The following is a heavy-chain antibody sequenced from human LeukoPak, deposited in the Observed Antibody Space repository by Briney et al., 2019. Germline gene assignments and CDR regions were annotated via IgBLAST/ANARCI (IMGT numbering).Heavy chain of an antibody. CDR3: AREEYCSSTSCSLRPDY. CDR2: ISYDGSNK. Sequence: GGSLRLSCAASGFTFSSYAMHWVRQAPGKGLEWVAVISYDGSNKYYADSVKGRFTISRDNSKNTLYLQMNSLRAEDTAVYYCAREEYCSSTSCSLRPDYWGQGTLVTVSS. V-gene: IGHV3-30-3*01. J-gene: IGHJ4*02. D-gene: IGHD2-2*01. CDR1: GFTFSSYA.